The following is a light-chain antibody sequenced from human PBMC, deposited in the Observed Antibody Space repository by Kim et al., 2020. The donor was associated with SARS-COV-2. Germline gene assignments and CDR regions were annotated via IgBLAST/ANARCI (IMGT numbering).Light chain of an antibody. J-gene: IGKJ1*01. CDR3: QKYNTAPWT. CDR2: AAS. V-gene: IGKV1-27*01. Sequence: ASVGDRVTITCRASQDIANSLAWYQQKPGTVPKLLIYAASTLQSGVPSRFSGSGSGTEFTLTIGSLQTEDVATYYCQKYNTAPWTFGPGTKVDIK. CDR1: QDIANS.